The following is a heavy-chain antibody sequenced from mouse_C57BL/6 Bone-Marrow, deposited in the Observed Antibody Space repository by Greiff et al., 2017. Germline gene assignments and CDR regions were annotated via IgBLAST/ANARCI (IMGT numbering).Heavy chain of an antibody. V-gene: IGHV1-19*01. CDR1: GYTFTDYY. D-gene: IGHD6-1*01. J-gene: IGHJ2*01. CDR2: INPYNGGT. CDR3: ARDPSLRY. Sequence: VKPGASVKMSCKASGYTFTDYYMNWVKQSHGKSLEWIGVINPYNGGTSYNQKFKGKATLTVDKSSSTAYMELNSLTSEDSAVYYCARDPSLRYWGQGTTLTVSS.